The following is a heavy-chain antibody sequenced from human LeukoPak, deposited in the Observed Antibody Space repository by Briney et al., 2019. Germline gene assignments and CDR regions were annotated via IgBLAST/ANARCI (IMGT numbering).Heavy chain of an antibody. J-gene: IGHJ4*02. CDR3: AREAVTTCFDY. CDR2: IYYSGST. Sequence: SETLSLTCTVSGGSISSYYWSWIRQPPGKGLEWIGYIYYSGSTNYNPSLKSRVTISVDTSKNQFSLKLSSVTAADTAVYYCAREAVTTCFDYWGQGTLVTVSS. D-gene: IGHD4-17*01. V-gene: IGHV4-59*12. CDR1: GGSISSYY.